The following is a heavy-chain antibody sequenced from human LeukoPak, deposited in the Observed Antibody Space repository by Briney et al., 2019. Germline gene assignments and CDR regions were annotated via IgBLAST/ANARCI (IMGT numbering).Heavy chain of an antibody. CDR2: IKQDGSEK. J-gene: IGHJ4*02. CDR3: AKGHTTLALG. V-gene: IGHV3-7*01. D-gene: IGHD2/OR15-2a*01. Sequence: GGSLRLSCEASGFTFSSYWMSWVRQAPGKGLEWVANIKQDGSEKYYVDSVKGRFTISRDNAKNSLYLQMDSLRVEDTAVYFCAKGHTTLALGGGQGTLVTVSS. CDR1: GFTFSSYW.